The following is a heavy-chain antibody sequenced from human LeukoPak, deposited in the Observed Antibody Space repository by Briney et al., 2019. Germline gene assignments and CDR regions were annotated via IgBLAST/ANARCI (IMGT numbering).Heavy chain of an antibody. CDR3: AKARIASAGTGAFDV. CDR1: GFTVSSYG. CDR2: FSATDGSA. D-gene: IGHD6-13*01. V-gene: IGHV3-23*01. J-gene: IGHJ3*01. Sequence: PGRSLRLSCAASGFTVSSYGMTWVRHAPGKGLEWVSAFSATDGSAQYAESVKGRFTISRDNSKNSLYLQMNSLRDEDTAVYYCAKARIASAGTGAFDVWGQGTMVTVSS.